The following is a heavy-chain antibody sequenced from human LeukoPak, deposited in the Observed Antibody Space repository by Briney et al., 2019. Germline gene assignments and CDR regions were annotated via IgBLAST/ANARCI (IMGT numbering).Heavy chain of an antibody. Sequence: SETLSLTCTVSGGSISSYYWSWIRQPPGKGLEWIGYIYYSGTNYNPSLKSRVTISVDTSKNQFSLKLSSVTAADTAVYYCARVSLTGSRALDYWGQGTLVTVSS. CDR1: GGSISSYY. V-gene: IGHV4-59*01. CDR2: IYYSGT. CDR3: ARVSLTGSRALDY. D-gene: IGHD1-14*01. J-gene: IGHJ4*02.